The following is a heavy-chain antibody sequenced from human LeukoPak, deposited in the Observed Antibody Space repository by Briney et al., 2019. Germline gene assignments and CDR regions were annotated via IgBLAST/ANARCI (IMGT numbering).Heavy chain of an antibody. Sequence: SETLSLTCAVSGDFISSGYYWGWIRQPPGKGLEYIGSIYHSGSTYYNPSLKSRVTMSVDTSKNQFSLKLSSVTAADTAVYYCARFVGAATTSHVDYWGQGTLVTVSS. D-gene: IGHD1-26*01. V-gene: IGHV4-38-2*01. J-gene: IGHJ4*02. CDR2: IYHSGST. CDR3: ARFVGAATTSHVDY. CDR1: GDFISSGYY.